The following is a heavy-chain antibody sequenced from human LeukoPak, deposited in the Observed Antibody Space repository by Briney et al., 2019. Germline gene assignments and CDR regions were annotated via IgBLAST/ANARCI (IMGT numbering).Heavy chain of an antibody. J-gene: IGHJ6*03. CDR1: GGSISSSSYY. CDR3: ARGLGTGIAAAATPNYYMDV. Sequence: SETLSLTCTVSGGSISSSSYYWGWIRQPPGKGLEWIGSIYYSGSTYYNPSLKSRVTISVDTSKNQFSLKLSSVTAADTAVYYCARGLGTGIAAAATPNYYMDVWGKGTTVTISS. CDR2: IYYSGST. D-gene: IGHD6-13*01. V-gene: IGHV4-39*07.